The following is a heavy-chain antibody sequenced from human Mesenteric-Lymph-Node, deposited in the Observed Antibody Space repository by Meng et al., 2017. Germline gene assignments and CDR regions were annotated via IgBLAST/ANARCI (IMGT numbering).Heavy chain of an antibody. CDR2: IYYGGTT. V-gene: IGHV4-61*01. D-gene: IGHD5-18*01. Sequence: VPLHAACAGQGSASETLSHTCTVSGGSVSSGSYSWSGIRQPPGKGLEWIGYIYYGGTTNYNPSLKSRVTISADTSKNQFSLKLSSVTAADTAVYYCARGSRGYSYGWGQGTLVTVSS. CDR3: ARGSRGYSYG. J-gene: IGHJ4*02. CDR1: GGSVSSGSYS.